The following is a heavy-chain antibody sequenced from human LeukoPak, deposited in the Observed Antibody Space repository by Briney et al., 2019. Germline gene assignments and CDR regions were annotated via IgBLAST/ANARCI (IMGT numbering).Heavy chain of an antibody. V-gene: IGHV4-61*02. J-gene: IGHJ3*02. CDR3: AIDHSWELLDAFDI. CDR1: GGSISSGSYY. CDR2: IYTSGST. D-gene: IGHD1-26*01. Sequence: SQTLSLTCTVSGGSISSGSYYWSWIRQPAGKGLEWIGRIYTSGSTNYNPSLKSRVTISVDTSKNQFSLKLSSVTAADTAVYYCAIDHSWELLDAFDIWGQGTMVTVSS.